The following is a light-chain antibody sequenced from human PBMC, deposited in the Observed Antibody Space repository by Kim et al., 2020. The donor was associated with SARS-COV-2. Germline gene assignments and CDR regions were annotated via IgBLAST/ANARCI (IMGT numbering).Light chain of an antibody. Sequence: SYELTQPPSGSVSPGQTASITCYGDKLGDKYACWYQQKPGQSPVLVIYEGTERPSGIPERFSGSKSGTTATLTISGTQAIDDADYYCQAWDSRTVIFGGGTQLTVL. J-gene: IGLJ2*01. CDR2: EGT. V-gene: IGLV3-1*01. CDR3: QAWDSRTVI. CDR1: KLGDKY.